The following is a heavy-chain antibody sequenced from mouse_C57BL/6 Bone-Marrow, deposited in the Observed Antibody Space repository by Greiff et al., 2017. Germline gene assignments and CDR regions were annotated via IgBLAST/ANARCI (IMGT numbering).Heavy chain of an antibody. J-gene: IGHJ1*03. CDR2: IDPSDSYT. CDR1: GYTFTSYW. D-gene: IGHD2-4*01. CDR3: ARDYYDYDDWYFDV. V-gene: IGHV1-69*01. Sequence: QVQLQQPGAELVMPGASVKLSCKASGYTFTSYWMHWVKQRPGQGLEWIGEIDPSDSYTNYNQKFKGKSTLTVDKSYSTAYMQLSSLTSEDSAVYYCARDYYDYDDWYFDVWGTGTTVTVSS.